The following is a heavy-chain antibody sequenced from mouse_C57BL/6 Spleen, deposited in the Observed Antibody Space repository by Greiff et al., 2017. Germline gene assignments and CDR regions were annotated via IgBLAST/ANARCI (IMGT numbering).Heavy chain of an antibody. Sequence: QVQLQQPGAELVMPGASVKLSCKASGYTFTSYWMHWVKQRPGQGLEWIGEIDPSDSYTNYNQKFKGKSTLTVDKSSSTAYMQLSSLTSEDSAVYYCARAGWPVLTYWGQGTLVTVSA. D-gene: IGHD2-3*01. V-gene: IGHV1-69*01. CDR3: ARAGWPVLTY. CDR2: IDPSDSYT. J-gene: IGHJ3*01. CDR1: GYTFTSYW.